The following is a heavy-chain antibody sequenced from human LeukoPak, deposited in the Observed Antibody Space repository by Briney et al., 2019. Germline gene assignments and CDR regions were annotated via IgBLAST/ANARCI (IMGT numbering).Heavy chain of an antibody. V-gene: IGHV1-69*06. J-gene: IGHJ3*02. Sequence: GASVKVSCKASGGTFSSYAISWVRQAPGQGLEWMGGTIPIFGTANYAQKFQGRVTITADKSTSTAYMELSSLRSEDTAVYYCASYYYDSKDAFDIWGQGTMVTVSS. CDR3: ASYYYDSKDAFDI. CDR2: TIPIFGTA. CDR1: GGTFSSYA. D-gene: IGHD3-22*01.